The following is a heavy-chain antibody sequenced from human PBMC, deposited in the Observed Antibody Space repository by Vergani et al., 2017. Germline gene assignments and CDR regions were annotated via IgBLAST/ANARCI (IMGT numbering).Heavy chain of an antibody. CDR2: IKSKTDGGTT. Sequence: EVQLVESGGGLVKPGGSLRLSCAASGFTFSNAWMSWVRQTPGKGREWVGRIKSKTDGGTTDYAAPVKGRFTISRDDSKNTLYLQMNSLKTDDTAVYYSTTDTAWELLNDYWGQGTLVTVSS. V-gene: IGHV3-15*01. CDR3: TTDTAWELLNDY. J-gene: IGHJ4*02. CDR1: GFTFSNAW. D-gene: IGHD1-26*01.